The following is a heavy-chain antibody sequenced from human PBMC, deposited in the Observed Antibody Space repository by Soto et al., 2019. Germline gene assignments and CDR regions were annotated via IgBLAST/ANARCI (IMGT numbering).Heavy chain of an antibody. CDR2: VYYSGST. V-gene: IGHV4-30-4*01. CDR1: GASISSDDFY. D-gene: IGHD3-16*01. J-gene: IGHJ6*02. CDR3: ARGLGYGLYYYYYGMDV. Sequence: QVQLQESGPGLVKPSQTLSLTCTVSGASISSDDFYWSWSRQPPGKGLEWIGYVYYSGSTHSNPSLKSRVTISVDTSKNQFSLKLSSVTAADTAVYYCARGLGYGLYYYYYGMDVWGQGTTVTVSS.